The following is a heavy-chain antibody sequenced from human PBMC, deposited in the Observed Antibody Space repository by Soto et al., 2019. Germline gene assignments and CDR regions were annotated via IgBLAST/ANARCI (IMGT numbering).Heavy chain of an antibody. D-gene: IGHD2-2*01. Sequence: PGGSLRLSCTASGFTFSSYVMSWVRQAPGKGLEWVSAISGNSGSTYYADSVKGRFTISRDNSKNTLYLQMNSLRAEDTAVYYCAKGSGSARPYYFDYWGQGALVTV. V-gene: IGHV3-23*01. CDR2: ISGNSGST. CDR1: GFTFSSYV. J-gene: IGHJ4*02. CDR3: AKGSGSARPYYFDY.